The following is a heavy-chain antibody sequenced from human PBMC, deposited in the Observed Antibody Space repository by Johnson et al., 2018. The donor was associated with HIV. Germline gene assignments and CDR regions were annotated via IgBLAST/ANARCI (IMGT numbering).Heavy chain of an antibody. CDR1: GFTFSTYA. D-gene: IGHD3-9*01. CDR2: ISYDGINK. V-gene: IGHV3-30-3*01. Sequence: VQLVESGGGVVQPGRSLRLSCAASGFTFSTYAMHWVRQAPGKGLEWVTIISYDGINKYYADSVKGRFTISRDNSKDTLYLQMNSLRVEDTAVYYCAKDRSIYDIIYAFDIWGQGTMVTVSS. J-gene: IGHJ3*02. CDR3: AKDRSIYDIIYAFDI.